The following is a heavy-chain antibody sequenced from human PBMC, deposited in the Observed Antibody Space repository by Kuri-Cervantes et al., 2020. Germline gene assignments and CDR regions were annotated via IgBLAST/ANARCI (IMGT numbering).Heavy chain of an antibody. CDR1: GFTFSDYY. D-gene: IGHD3-9*01. CDR2: ISSSGSSI. CDR3: ARGWNYDILTGYDVYYYYGMDV. V-gene: IGHV3-11*04. Sequence: GESLKISCAASGFTFSDYYMSWIRQAPGKGLEWISYISSSGSSISYADSMKGRFTISRDNAKNSLYLQLNSLRAEDTAVYYCARGWNYDILTGYDVYYYYGMDVWGQGTTVTVSS. J-gene: IGHJ6*02.